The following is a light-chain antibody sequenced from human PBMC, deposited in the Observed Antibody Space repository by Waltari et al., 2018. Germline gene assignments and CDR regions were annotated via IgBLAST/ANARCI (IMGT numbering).Light chain of an antibody. J-gene: IGKJ1*01. CDR3: QQYNDWLTWT. CDR2: GAS. CDR1: QGVNSA. V-gene: IGKV3-15*01. Sequence: EIVMTQSPATLSVSPGERATPSCRASQGVNSALAWYQQKPGQAPRLLIYGASTRATGIPARFSGSGSGTEVTLTISSLQSEDFAVYYCQQYNDWLTWTFGQGTKVEIK.